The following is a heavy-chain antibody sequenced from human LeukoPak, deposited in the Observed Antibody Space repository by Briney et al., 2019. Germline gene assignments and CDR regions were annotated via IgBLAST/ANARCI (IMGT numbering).Heavy chain of an antibody. J-gene: IGHJ5*02. CDR2: MNPNSGNT. D-gene: IGHD5-12*01. Sequence: ASVKVSCKASGCTFTNYDINWVRQATGQGPEWMGWMNPNSGNTDYAQKFQGRVTMTRNTSISTAYMELSSLVSEDTAVYYCARGTGSWLRLTRWFDPWGQGTLVTVSS. V-gene: IGHV1-8*01. CDR1: GCTFTNYD. CDR3: ARGTGSWLRLTRWFDP.